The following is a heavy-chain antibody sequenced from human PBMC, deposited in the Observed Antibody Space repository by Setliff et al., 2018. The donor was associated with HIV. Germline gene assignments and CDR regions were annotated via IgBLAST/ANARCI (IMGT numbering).Heavy chain of an antibody. D-gene: IGHD1-20*01. CDR3: ASAITVAAGRSHSYYAMDV. CDR1: GYRFTSYW. V-gene: IGHV5-51*06. Sequence: GESLKISCKGSGYRFTSYWIGWVRQMPGKGLEWMGIIHPADSNTRYSPSFQGQVTISVDKSITTAYLQWSSLKASDTAMYYCASAITVAAGRSHSYYAMDVWGHGTTVTVSS. CDR2: IHPADSNT. J-gene: IGHJ6*02.